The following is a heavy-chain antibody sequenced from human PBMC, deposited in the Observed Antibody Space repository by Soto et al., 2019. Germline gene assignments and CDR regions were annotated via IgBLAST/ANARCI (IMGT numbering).Heavy chain of an antibody. D-gene: IGHD1-7*01. CDR1: GFTFSSYG. Sequence: GGSLRLSCAASGFTFSSYGMHWVRQAPGKGLEWVAVISYDGSNKYYADSVKGRFTISRDNSKNTLYLQMNSLRAEDTAVYYCAKGDNWNYGSCDYWGQGTLVTVSS. J-gene: IGHJ4*02. CDR3: AKGDNWNYGSCDY. CDR2: ISYDGSNK. V-gene: IGHV3-30*18.